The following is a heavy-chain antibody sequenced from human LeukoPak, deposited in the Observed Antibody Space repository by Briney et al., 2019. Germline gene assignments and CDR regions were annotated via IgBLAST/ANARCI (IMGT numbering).Heavy chain of an antibody. V-gene: IGHV3-30*04. CDR3: ARAEDIVVVVAATY. CDR2: ISYDGSNK. J-gene: IGHJ4*02. D-gene: IGHD2-15*01. CDR1: GFTFSSYA. Sequence: GGSLRLSCAASGFTFSSYAMHWVRQAPGKGLEWVAVISYDGSNKYYADSVKGRFTISRDNSKNTLYLQMNSLRAEDTAVYYWARAEDIVVVVAATYWGQGTLVTVS.